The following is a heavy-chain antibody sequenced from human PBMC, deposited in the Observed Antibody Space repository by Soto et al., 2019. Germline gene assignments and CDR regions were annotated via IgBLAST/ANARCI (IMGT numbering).Heavy chain of an antibody. CDR2: VHHSGRT. J-gene: IGHJ4*02. D-gene: IGHD1-7*01. CDR1: GGSFDGYL. V-gene: IGHV4-34*01. Sequence: SETLSLTCATYGGSFDGYLWSWIRQPPGKGLEWIGEVHHSGRTKYNSSLKSRVTISGDMSKKQFSLKVNSVTAADTAVYYCARGHPYNYNYNYFDDWGQGTPVTVSS. CDR3: ARGHPYNYNYNYFDD.